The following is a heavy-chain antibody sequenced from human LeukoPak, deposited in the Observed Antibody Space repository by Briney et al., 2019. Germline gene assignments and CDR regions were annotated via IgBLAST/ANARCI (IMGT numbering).Heavy chain of an antibody. CDR3: ARDSVAGRSYCYYYGMDV. D-gene: IGHD6-19*01. J-gene: IGHJ6*02. CDR1: GGSISSYY. V-gene: IGHV4-59*01. Sequence: SETLSLTCTVSGGSISSYYWSWIRQPPGKGLEWIGYIYYSGSTNYNPSLKSRVTISVDTSKNQFSLKLSSVTAADTAVYYCARDSVAGRSYCYYYGMDVWGQGTTVTVSS. CDR2: IYYSGST.